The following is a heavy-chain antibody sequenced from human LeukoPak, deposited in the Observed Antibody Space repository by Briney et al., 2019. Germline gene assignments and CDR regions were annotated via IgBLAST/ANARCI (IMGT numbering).Heavy chain of an antibody. V-gene: IGHV3-48*03. J-gene: IGHJ4*02. CDR1: GFTFSNYE. Sequence: GGSLRLSCTASGFTFSNYEMNWVRQAPGKGLEWVSYISSSGSTIYYADSVKGRFTVSRDSAKNSLYLQMNSLRAEDTAVYYCARGGAVGDYWGQGTLVTVSS. D-gene: IGHD4-23*01. CDR2: ISSSGSTI. CDR3: ARGGAVGDY.